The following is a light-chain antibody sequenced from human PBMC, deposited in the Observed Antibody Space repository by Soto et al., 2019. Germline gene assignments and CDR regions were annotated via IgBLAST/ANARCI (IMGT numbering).Light chain of an antibody. J-gene: IGKJ2*02. CDR3: QQYDNLPRT. CDR1: QGISNY. Sequence: DIQMTQSPSSLAASVGDRVTITCQASQGISNYLNWYQQKPGKAPKLLNYDASNLETGVPSRFSGSGSGTDFTFTISSLQPEDIATYYCQQYDNLPRTFGQGTKLELK. CDR2: DAS. V-gene: IGKV1-33*01.